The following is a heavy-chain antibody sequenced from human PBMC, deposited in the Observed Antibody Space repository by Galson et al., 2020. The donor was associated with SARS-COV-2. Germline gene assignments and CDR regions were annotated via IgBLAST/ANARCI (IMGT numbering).Heavy chain of an antibody. D-gene: IGHD6-19*01. Sequence: SLKISCAASGFTFDDYAMHWVRQAPGKGLEWVSGISWNSGSIGYADSVKGRFTISRDNAKNCLYLQMNSLRAEDTALYYCAKATFIAVAKPGAFDYWGQGTLVTVSS. CDR2: ISWNSGSI. CDR3: AKATFIAVAKPGAFDY. J-gene: IGHJ4*02. CDR1: GFTFDDYA. V-gene: IGHV3-9*01.